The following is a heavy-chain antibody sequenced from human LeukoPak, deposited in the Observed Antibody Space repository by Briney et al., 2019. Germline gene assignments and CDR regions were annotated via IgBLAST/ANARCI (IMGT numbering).Heavy chain of an antibody. J-gene: IGHJ4*02. D-gene: IGHD6-19*01. Sequence: GGSLRLSCTASGFTFGDYAMSWFRQAPGKGLEWVSFSRSNAYGGTTEYAASVKGRFTVSRDDSKNIAYLQMNSLKTEDTAVYYCGSGSGWYSPDYWGQGTLVTVSS. V-gene: IGHV3-49*03. CDR2: SRSNAYGGTT. CDR3: GSGSGWYSPDY. CDR1: GFTFGDYA.